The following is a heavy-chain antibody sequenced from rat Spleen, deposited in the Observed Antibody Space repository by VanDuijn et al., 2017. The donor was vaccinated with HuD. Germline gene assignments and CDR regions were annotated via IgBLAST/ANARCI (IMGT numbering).Heavy chain of an antibody. D-gene: IGHD5-1*01. J-gene: IGHJ4*01. V-gene: IGHV5-31*01. CDR3: TREVGAHDVMDA. CDR1: GFTFNNYW. Sequence: EVQLVESNGGLVQPGRSLKLSCVASGFTFNNYWMTWIRQAPGKGLEWVASITNASGRRYYPDSVKGRFTISRDNAKSTLSLQMNGLRAEDTATYYCTREVGAHDVMDAWGQGASVTVSS. CDR2: ITNASGRR.